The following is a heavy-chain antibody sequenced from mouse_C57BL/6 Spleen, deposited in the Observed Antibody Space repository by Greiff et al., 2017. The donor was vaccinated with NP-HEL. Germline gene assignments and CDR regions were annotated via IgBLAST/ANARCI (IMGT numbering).Heavy chain of an antibody. CDR1: GFTFSSYA. J-gene: IGHJ4*01. CDR2: ISSGGDYI. CDR3: TGTTPVVGYYAMDY. D-gene: IGHD1-1*01. Sequence: EVKLVESGEGLVKPGGSLKLSCAASGFTFSSYAMSWVRQTPEKRLEWVAYISSGGDYIYYADTVKGRFTISRDNARNTLYLQMSSLKSEDTAMYYCTGTTPVVGYYAMDYWGQGTSVTVSS. V-gene: IGHV5-9-1*02.